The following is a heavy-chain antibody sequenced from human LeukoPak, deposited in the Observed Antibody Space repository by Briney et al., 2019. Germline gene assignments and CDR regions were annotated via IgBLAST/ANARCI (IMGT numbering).Heavy chain of an antibody. D-gene: IGHD6-19*01. J-gene: IGHJ4*02. CDR2: INHSGST. Sequence: PSQTLSLTCAVYGGSFSGYYCSWIRQPPGKGLEWIGEINHSGSTNYNPSLKSRVTISGDTSKNQFSLTLSSVTAADTAVYYCARGRRRSSGWSFDYWGQGTLVTVSS. CDR3: ARGRRRSSGWSFDY. V-gene: IGHV4-34*01. CDR1: GGSFSGYY.